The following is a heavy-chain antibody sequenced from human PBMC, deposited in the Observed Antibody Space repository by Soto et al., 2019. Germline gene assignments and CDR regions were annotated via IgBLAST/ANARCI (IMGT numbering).Heavy chain of an antibody. J-gene: IGHJ6*02. CDR3: ASEYCSGGSCYYYGMDV. V-gene: IGHV3-33*01. CDR1: GFTFSSYG. Sequence: QVQLVESGGGVVQPGRSLRLSCAASGFTFSSYGMHWVRQAPGKGLEWVAVIWNDGSNKYYADSVKGRITISRDNSKNTLYMQMNSLRAEDKAVYYCASEYCSGGSCYYYGMDVWGQGTTVTVSS. CDR2: IWNDGSNK. D-gene: IGHD2-15*01.